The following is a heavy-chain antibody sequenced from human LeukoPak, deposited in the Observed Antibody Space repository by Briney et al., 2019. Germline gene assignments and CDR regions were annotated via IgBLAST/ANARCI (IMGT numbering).Heavy chain of an antibody. CDR2: INPSGGST. CDR1: GYTFTSYY. D-gene: IGHD3-16*01. V-gene: IGHV1-46*01. J-gene: IGHJ4*02. CDR3: ARDLARLLPDY. Sequence: ASVKVSCKASGYTFTSYYMHWVRQAPGQGLEWMGIINPSGGSTSYAQKFQGRVTMTRDTSISTAYMELSRLRSDDTAVYYCARDLARLLPDYWGQGTLVTVSS.